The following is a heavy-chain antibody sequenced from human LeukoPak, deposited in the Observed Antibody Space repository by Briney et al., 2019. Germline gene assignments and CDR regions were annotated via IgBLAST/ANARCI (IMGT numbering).Heavy chain of an antibody. Sequence: PSETLSLTCTVSGGSISSYYWRWIRLPPGKELEWIGCISYSGSTNYNPSLKSRVTISVDTSKNQFSLKLSSVIAADTAVYYCARDPDYYGSGKAFDIWGQGIMVTVSS. D-gene: IGHD3-10*01. V-gene: IGHV4-59*01. CDR3: ARDPDYYGSGKAFDI. J-gene: IGHJ3*02. CDR1: GGSISSYY. CDR2: ISYSGST.